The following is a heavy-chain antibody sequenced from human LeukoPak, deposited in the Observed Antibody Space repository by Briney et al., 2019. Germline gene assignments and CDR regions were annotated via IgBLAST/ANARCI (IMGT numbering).Heavy chain of an antibody. Sequence: RPGGSLRLSCAASGFTFSSYAMSWVRQAPGKGLEWVSGISGSGGSTYYADSVKGRFTISRDNSKNTLYLQMISLRAEDTAVYYCAKESGYSSSWSLDCWGQGTLVTVSS. CDR3: AKESGYSSSWSLDC. V-gene: IGHV3-23*01. D-gene: IGHD6-13*01. CDR1: GFTFSSYA. J-gene: IGHJ4*02. CDR2: ISGSGGST.